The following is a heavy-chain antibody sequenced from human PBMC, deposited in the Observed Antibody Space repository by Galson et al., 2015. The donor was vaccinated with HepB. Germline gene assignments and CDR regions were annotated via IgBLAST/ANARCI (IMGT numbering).Heavy chain of an antibody. CDR1: GYTLTELS. D-gene: IGHD2-2*01. V-gene: IGHV1-24*01. CDR2: FDPEDGET. J-gene: IGHJ3*02. Sequence: VQVSCKVSGYTLTELSMHWVRQAPGKGLEWMGGFDPEDGETIYAQKFQGKVTMTEDTSTDTAYMELSSLRSEDTAVYYCATDRDVVVPAARWVEAFDIWGQRTIVTVPS. CDR3: ATDRDVVVPAARWVEAFDI.